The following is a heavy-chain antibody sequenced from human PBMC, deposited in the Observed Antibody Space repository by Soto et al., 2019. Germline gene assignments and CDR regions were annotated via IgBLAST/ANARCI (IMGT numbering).Heavy chain of an antibody. Sequence: EVQLVESGGGLVQPGGSLRLSCAASGFTFSSYWMSWVRQAPGKGLVWVANIKQDGSEKYYVDSVKGRFPISRDNSKNSLYLQMNSLRAEDTAVYYWARYSSGGYSDYFQHWGQGTLVTVSS. CDR2: IKQDGSEK. J-gene: IGHJ1*01. CDR1: GFTFSSYW. V-gene: IGHV3-7*01. CDR3: ARYSSGGYSDYFQH. D-gene: IGHD6-19*01.